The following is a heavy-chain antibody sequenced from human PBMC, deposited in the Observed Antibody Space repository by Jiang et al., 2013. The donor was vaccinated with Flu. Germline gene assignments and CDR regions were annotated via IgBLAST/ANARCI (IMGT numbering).Heavy chain of an antibody. CDR2: IYYSGST. Sequence: PGRGLEWIGYIYYSGSTNYNPSLKSRVTISVDTSKNQFSLKLTSVTAADTAVYYCARGLEAATLLHGMDVVGPKGPRSTVSS. J-gene: IGHJ6*02. CDR3: ARGLEAATLLHGMDV. D-gene: IGHD2-15*01. V-gene: IGHV4-59*01.